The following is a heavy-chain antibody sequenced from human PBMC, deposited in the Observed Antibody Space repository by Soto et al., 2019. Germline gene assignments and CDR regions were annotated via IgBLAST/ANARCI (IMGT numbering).Heavy chain of an antibody. CDR1: GFTFSSYA. CDR3: AKDGSYYDFWSGYRYDLDV. Sequence: EVQLLESGGGLVQPGGSLRLSCAASGFTFSSYAMSWVRQAPGKGLEWVSSISGSGGSTYYADSVKGRFTISRDNSKNTLYLQMNSLRAEDTAVYYCAKDGSYYDFWSGYRYDLDVWGQGTPVTVSS. D-gene: IGHD3-3*01. J-gene: IGHJ6*02. CDR2: ISGSGGST. V-gene: IGHV3-23*01.